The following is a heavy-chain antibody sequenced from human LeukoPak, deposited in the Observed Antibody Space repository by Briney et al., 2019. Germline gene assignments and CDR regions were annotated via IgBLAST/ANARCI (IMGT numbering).Heavy chain of an antibody. CDR3: ARDDLAYCGGDCYSGAY. Sequence: PSETLSLTCTVSGGSISSYYWSWIRQPPGKGLEWIGYIYYSGSTSYNPSLKSRVTISVDTSKNQFSLKLSSVTAADTAVYYCARDDLAYCGGDCYSGAYWGQGTLVTVSS. V-gene: IGHV4-59*12. J-gene: IGHJ4*02. D-gene: IGHD2-21*02. CDR1: GGSISSYY. CDR2: IYYSGST.